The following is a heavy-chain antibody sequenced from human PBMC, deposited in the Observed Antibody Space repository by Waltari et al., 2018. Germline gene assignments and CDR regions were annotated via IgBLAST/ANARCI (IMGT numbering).Heavy chain of an antibody. Sequence: QVQLQESGPGLVKPSETLSLTCTVSGGSISSYYWSWIRQPPGKGLEWIGYIYYSGSTNYNPSLKSRVTISVDTSKNQFSLKLSSVTAADTAVYYCARKPIRRSGYYYGMDVWGQGTTVIVSS. J-gene: IGHJ6*02. CDR2: IYYSGST. D-gene: IGHD5-12*01. CDR3: ARKPIRRSGYYYGMDV. V-gene: IGHV4-59*01. CDR1: GGSISSYY.